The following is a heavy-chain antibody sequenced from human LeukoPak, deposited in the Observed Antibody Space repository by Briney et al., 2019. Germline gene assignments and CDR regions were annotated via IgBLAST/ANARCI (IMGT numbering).Heavy chain of an antibody. V-gene: IGHV4-39*01. J-gene: IGHJ4*02. CDR3: ARLPPAARGGLVDY. CDR2: IYYSGGT. Sequence: SETLSLTCTVSGGSISSSSYYWGWIRQPPGKGLEWIGSIYYSGGTYYNPSLKSRLTISVDTSKNQFSLRLSSVTAADTAVYYCARLPPAARGGLVDYWGQGTLVTVSS. D-gene: IGHD6-13*01. CDR1: GGSISSSSYY.